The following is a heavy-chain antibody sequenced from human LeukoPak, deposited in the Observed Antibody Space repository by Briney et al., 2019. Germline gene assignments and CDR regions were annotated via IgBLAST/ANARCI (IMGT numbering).Heavy chain of an antibody. V-gene: IGHV4-31*03. CDR3: AAYGLGSSRRFDP. J-gene: IGHJ5*02. CDR1: GGSISSAGYY. CDR2: IYYSGST. D-gene: IGHD3-10*01. Sequence: PSETLSLTCTASGGSISSAGYYWTWIRQHPGKGLEWIGYIYYSGSTYYSPSLKSRVTISPDTSKNQFSLNLSSVTAADTAVYYCAAYGLGSSRRFDPWGQGTLVTVSS.